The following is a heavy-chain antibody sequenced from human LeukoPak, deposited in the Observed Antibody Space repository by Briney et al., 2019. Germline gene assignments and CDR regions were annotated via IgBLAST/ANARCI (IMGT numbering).Heavy chain of an antibody. CDR3: ASLVYYYYGMDV. CDR2: VYYSGST. J-gene: IGHJ6*02. Sequence: PSETLSLTCTVSGGSISSSGYYWGWIRQPPGKGLEWIGTVYYSGSTYYNPSLKSRVTISVDTSKNQFSLKVSSVTAADTAVYYCASLVYYYYGMDVWGQGTTVTVSS. CDR1: GGSISSSGYY. V-gene: IGHV4-39*01.